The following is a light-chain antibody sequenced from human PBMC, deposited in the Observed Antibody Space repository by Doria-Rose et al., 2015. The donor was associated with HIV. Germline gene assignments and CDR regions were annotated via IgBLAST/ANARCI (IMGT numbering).Light chain of an antibody. CDR2: GGS. CDR3: HQYGTSWT. Sequence: EIVLTQSPGTLPLSPGERATLSCRASQSFSSTYLAWYQQNPGQAPSLLIYGGSTRATGIRGRFSASGSWTDFTLTINRLEPEDCALYYCHQYGTSWTFGQGTKVEI. CDR1: QSFSSTY. J-gene: IGKJ1*01. V-gene: IGKV3-20*01.